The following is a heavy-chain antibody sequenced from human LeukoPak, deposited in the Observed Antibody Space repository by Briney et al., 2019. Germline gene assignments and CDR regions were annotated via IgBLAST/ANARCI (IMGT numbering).Heavy chain of an antibody. V-gene: IGHV1-18*01. Sequence: ASVKVSCKASGYTFTSYGISWVRQAPGQGLEWMGWISAYNGNTNYAQKLQGRVTMTIDTSTSTAYMELRSLRSDDTAVYYCARDLGGGYYGSGSYSPYDYWGQGTLVTVSS. CDR2: ISAYNGNT. D-gene: IGHD3-10*01. J-gene: IGHJ4*02. CDR3: ARDLGGGYYGSGSYSPYDY. CDR1: GYTFTSYG.